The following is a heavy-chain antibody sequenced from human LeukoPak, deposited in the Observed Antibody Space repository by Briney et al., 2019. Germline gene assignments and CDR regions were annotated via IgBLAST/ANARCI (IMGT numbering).Heavy chain of an antibody. D-gene: IGHD1-26*01. CDR3: ARGADTIVGSYYYSYMDG. CDR1: GFTFSDYA. CDR2: ISYDGSNK. J-gene: IGHJ6*03. V-gene: IGHV3-30-3*01. Sequence: GGSLRLSCAASGFTFSDYAMHWVRQAPGKGLEWVAVISYDGSNKYYADSVKGRFTISRDNSKNTLYLQMNSLRAEDTAVYYCARGADTIVGSYYYSYMDGWGKGTTVTVS.